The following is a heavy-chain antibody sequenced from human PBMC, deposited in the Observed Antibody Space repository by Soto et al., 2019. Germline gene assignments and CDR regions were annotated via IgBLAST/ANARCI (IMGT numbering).Heavy chain of an antibody. V-gene: IGHV1-2*04. D-gene: IGHD2-21*02. CDR2: INPNSGGT. Sequence: ASVKVSCKASGYTFTGYYMHWVRQAPGQGLEWMGWINPNSGGTNYAQKFQGWVTMTRDTSSSTAYMELSRLRSDDTAVYYCARDSGYCGGDCYAFDIWGQGTMVTVSS. CDR1: GYTFTGYY. J-gene: IGHJ3*02. CDR3: ARDSGYCGGDCYAFDI.